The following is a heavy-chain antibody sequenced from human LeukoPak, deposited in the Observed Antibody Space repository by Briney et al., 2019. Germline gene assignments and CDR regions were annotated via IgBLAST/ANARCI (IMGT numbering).Heavy chain of an antibody. CDR1: GYTCTTYD. CDR3: ARGRGSGHKENWFDP. J-gene: IGHJ5*02. CDR2: MNPNSGNT. D-gene: IGHD6-19*01. Sequence: ASVKVSCKASGYTCTTYDINWVRQATGQGLEWMGWMNPNSGNTGYTQKFQGRVTMTRNTSISTAYMELSSLGSEDTAVYYCARGRGSGHKENWFDPWGQGTLVTVSS. V-gene: IGHV1-8*01.